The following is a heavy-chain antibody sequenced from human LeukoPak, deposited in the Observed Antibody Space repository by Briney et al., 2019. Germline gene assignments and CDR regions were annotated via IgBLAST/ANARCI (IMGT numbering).Heavy chain of an antibody. CDR2: INPNSGGT. Sequence: ASVKVSCKASGYTFTGYYMHWARQAPGQGLEWMGWINPNSGGTNYAQKFQGRVTMTRDTSISTAYMELSRLRSDDTAVYYCARDPESGSYYDAFDIWGQGTMVTVSS. J-gene: IGHJ3*02. V-gene: IGHV1-2*02. CDR1: GYTFTGYY. CDR3: ARDPESGSYYDAFDI. D-gene: IGHD1-26*01.